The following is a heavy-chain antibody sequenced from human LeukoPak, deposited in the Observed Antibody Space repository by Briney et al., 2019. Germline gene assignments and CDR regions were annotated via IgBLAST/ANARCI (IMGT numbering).Heavy chain of an antibody. J-gene: IGHJ2*01. V-gene: IGHV4-34*01. CDR2: INHSGST. D-gene: IGHD1-26*01. Sequence: SETLSLTCAVYGGSFSGYYWSWIRQPPGKGLEWIGEINHSGSTNYNPSLKSRVTISVDTSKNQFSLKLSSVTAADTAVYYCARGRGRGSYALVGYFDLWGRGTLVTVSS. CDR1: GGSFSGYY. CDR3: ARGRGRGSYALVGYFDL.